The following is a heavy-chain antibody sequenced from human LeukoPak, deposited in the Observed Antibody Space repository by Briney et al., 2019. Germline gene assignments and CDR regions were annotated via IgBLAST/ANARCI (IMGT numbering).Heavy chain of an antibody. CDR3: ARSNQADDY. CDR2: INPGGSSI. CDR1: GFTFSSYW. V-gene: IGHV3-74*01. Sequence: GGSLGLSCAASGFTFSSYWMHWVRQVPGKGLVWVARINPGGSSITYADSVKGRFTISRDNAKNTLYLQMDSLRAEDTGVYYCARSNQADDYWGQGTLVTVSS. J-gene: IGHJ4*02. D-gene: IGHD1-14*01.